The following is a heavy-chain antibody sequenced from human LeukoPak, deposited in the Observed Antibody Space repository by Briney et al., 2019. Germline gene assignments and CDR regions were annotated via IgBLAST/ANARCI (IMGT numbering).Heavy chain of an antibody. CDR1: GFTFSSYW. Sequence: GGSLRLSCAASGFTFSSYWMSWVRQAPGRGLEWVANIKQDGSEKYYVDSVKGRFTISRDNAKNTLYLQMNSLRAEDTAVYYCAGAQYKGYSGYDLDYWGQGTLVTVSS. CDR2: IKQDGSEK. V-gene: IGHV3-7*01. J-gene: IGHJ4*02. D-gene: IGHD5-12*01. CDR3: AGAQYKGYSGYDLDY.